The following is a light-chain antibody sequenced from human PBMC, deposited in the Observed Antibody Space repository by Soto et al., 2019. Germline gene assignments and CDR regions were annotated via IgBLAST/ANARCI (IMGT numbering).Light chain of an antibody. CDR2: DVS. J-gene: IGLJ3*02. CDR1: SSDVGGYNY. V-gene: IGLV2-11*01. Sequence: QSVLPQPRSVSGSPGQSVTISCTGTSSDVGGYNYVSWYQQHPGKAPKVMIYDVSKRPSGVPDRFSGSKSGNTAFLTISGLQAEDEAEYYCCSYAGRYTWVFGGGTKLTVL. CDR3: CSYAGRYTWV.